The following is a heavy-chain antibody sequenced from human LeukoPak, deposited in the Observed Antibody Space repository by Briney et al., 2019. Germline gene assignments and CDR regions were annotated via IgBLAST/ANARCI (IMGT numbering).Heavy chain of an antibody. V-gene: IGHV4-59*01. CDR1: GGSISSYY. CDR2: IYYSGST. Sequence: SETLSLTCTVSGGSISSYYWSWIRQPPGKGVEWIGYIYYSGSTNYNSSLKRRVTISVDTCKNQFSLKLSSVTAADTAVYYCARVWSTIAVAGLDPWGQGTLVTVSS. J-gene: IGHJ5*02. CDR3: ARVWSTIAVAGLDP. D-gene: IGHD6-19*01.